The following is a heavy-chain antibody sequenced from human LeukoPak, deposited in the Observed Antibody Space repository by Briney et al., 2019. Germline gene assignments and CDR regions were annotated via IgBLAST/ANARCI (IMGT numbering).Heavy chain of an antibody. D-gene: IGHD6-19*01. CDR3: ARGPHLSLAVAGTKVVDY. J-gene: IGHJ4*02. CDR1: GYTFTGYY. V-gene: IGHV1-18*04. CDR2: ISTYNGNT. Sequence: GASVKVSCKASGYTFTGYYMHWVRQAPGQGLEWMGWISTYNGNTNYAQKLQGRVIMTTDTSTNTAYMQLRSLRSDDTAVCYCARGPHLSLAVAGTKVVDYWGQGTLVTVSS.